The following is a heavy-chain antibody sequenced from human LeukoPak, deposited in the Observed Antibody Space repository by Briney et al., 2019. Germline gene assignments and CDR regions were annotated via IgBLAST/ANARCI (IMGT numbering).Heavy chain of an antibody. D-gene: IGHD2-21*01. CDR3: ARDATRGGDLDY. CDR1: GFTFSDYW. Sequence: GGSLRLSCAASGFTFSDYWMGWVRQAPGEGLELVANVNQDGSGRSYVDSVKGRFTISRDNAKNALYLQMNSLRADDTAVYYCARDATRGGDLDYWGRGTLVTVSS. CDR2: VNQDGSGR. J-gene: IGHJ4*02. V-gene: IGHV3-7*03.